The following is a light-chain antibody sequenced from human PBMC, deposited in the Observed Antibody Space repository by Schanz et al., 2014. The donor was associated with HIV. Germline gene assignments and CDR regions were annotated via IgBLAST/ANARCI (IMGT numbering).Light chain of an antibody. CDR1: ASNIGHNF. V-gene: IGLV1-51*01. CDR3: GAWDSSLSVLL. J-gene: IGLJ2*01. Sequence: QSVLTQPPSVSAAPGQRVTISCSGSASNIGHNFVSWYQQLPGTAPKLLIYDNYKRPSEIPDRFSASKSGTSATLAITGLQTGDEADYFCGAWDSSLSVLLFGGGTKLTVL. CDR2: DNY.